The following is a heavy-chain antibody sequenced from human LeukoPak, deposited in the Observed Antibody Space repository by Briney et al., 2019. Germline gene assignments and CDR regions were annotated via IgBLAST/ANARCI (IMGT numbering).Heavy chain of an antibody. CDR2: IYTSGST. D-gene: IGHD1-14*01. V-gene: IGHV4-59*10. J-gene: IGHJ6*02. CDR3: ARQPPQYYGMDV. CDR1: GGSFSGYY. Sequence: SETLSLTCAVYGGSFSGYYWSWIRQPAGKGLEWIGRIYTSGSTNYNPSVKSRVTMSVDTSNNQFSLKLTSVTAADTAVYYCARQPPQYYGMDVWGQGTTVTVSS.